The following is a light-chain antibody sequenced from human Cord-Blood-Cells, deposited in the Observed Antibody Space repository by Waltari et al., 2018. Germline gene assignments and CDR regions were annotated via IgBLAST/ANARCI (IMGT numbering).Light chain of an antibody. Sequence: QPALTQPASVSGSPGQSITLSCTGTSCDVWSYNLVSWYQQHPGKAPKLMIYEVSKRPSGVSNRFSGSKSGNTASLTISGLQAEDEADYYCCSYAGSSTWVFGGGTKLTVL. J-gene: IGLJ3*02. V-gene: IGLV2-23*02. CDR2: EVS. CDR1: SCDVWSYNL. CDR3: CSYAGSSTWV.